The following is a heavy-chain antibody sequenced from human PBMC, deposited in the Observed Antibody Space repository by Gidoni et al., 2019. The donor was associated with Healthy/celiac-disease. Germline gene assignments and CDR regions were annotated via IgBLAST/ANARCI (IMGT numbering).Heavy chain of an antibody. J-gene: IGHJ4*02. V-gene: IGHV5-51*01. CDR3: ARYSSSGYYFDY. Sequence: EVQLVQSRAEVKKPGESLMISCKASVSSFTSYWIGWVRQMPGKGLEWRGIIYPGDSDTRYSPSFQGQVTISAGKSISTAYLQWSSLKASDTAMYYCARYSSSGYYFDYWGQGTLVTVSS. CDR1: VSSFTSYW. D-gene: IGHD6-6*01. CDR2: IYPGDSDT.